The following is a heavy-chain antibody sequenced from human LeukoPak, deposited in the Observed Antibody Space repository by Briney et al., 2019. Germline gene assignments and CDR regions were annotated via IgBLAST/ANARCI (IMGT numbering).Heavy chain of an antibody. CDR2: IKQDGSEK. V-gene: IGHV3-7*01. D-gene: IGHD6-19*01. CDR1: GFTFSSYW. J-gene: IGHJ4*02. Sequence: PGGSLRLSCAASGFTFSSYWMSWVRQAPGKGLEWVANIKQDGSEKYYVDSVKGRFTISRDNAKNSLYLQMNSLRAEDTAVYYCARAPSSGWSQYFDYWGQGTLVTVSS. CDR3: ARAPSSGWSQYFDY.